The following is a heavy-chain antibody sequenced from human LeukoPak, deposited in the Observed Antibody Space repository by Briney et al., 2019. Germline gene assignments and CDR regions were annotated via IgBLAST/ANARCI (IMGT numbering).Heavy chain of an antibody. CDR1: GFNFRSYG. CDR3: ARDLSYYFDY. V-gene: IGHV3-30*03. CDR2: ISYDGSNE. Sequence: GGSLRLSCAASGFNFRSYGMHWVRQTPGKGLEWVSVISYDGSNEKYADSVKGRFIISRDDSKSTLYLQMNSLRPEDTALYHCARDLSYYFDYWGQGTLVTVSS. J-gene: IGHJ4*02.